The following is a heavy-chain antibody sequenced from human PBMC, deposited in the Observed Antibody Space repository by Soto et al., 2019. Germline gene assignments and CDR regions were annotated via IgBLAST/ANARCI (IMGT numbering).Heavy chain of an antibody. CDR3: ARQGGYYDFWSGHPISIGYFDY. J-gene: IGHJ4*02. V-gene: IGHV4-39*01. CDR2: IYYSGST. CDR1: GGSISSSSYY. Sequence: QLQLQESGPGLVKPSETLSLTCTVSGGSISSSSYYWGWIRQPPGKGLEWIGSIYYSGSTYYNPSLKSRVTISVDTSKNQFSLKLSSVTAADTAVYYCARQGGYYDFWSGHPISIGYFDYWGQGTLVTVSS. D-gene: IGHD3-3*01.